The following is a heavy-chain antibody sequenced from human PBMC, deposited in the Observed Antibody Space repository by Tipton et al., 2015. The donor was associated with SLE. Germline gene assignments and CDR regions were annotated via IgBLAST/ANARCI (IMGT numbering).Heavy chain of an antibody. D-gene: IGHD6-13*01. V-gene: IGHV3-21*01. CDR2: ITSSSSYI. CDR3: ARVYSSNWYDYYYMDV. CDR1: EFTFSSYS. Sequence: SLRLSCVASEFTFSSYSMNWVRQAPGKGLEWVSSITSSSSYIYYADSVKGRFTISRDNAKNSLYLQMNSLRAEDTAVYYCARVYSSNWYDYYYMDVWGKGTTVTVSS. J-gene: IGHJ6*03.